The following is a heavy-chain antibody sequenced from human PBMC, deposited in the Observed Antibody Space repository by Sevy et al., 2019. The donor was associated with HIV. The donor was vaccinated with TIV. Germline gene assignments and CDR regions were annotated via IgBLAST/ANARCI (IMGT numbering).Heavy chain of an antibody. Sequence: GGSLRLSCAASGFTFSDYYMSWIRQAPGKGLELVAYIGSRGTTIYYADSVRGRFTISRDNAKNSLYLQMNSLRAEDTAVYFCVGRRYSYTYSWSYHFDYWGQGALVTVSS. CDR2: IGSRGTTI. CDR1: GFTFSDYY. D-gene: IGHD5-18*01. V-gene: IGHV3-11*01. CDR3: VGRRYSYTYSWSYHFDY. J-gene: IGHJ4*02.